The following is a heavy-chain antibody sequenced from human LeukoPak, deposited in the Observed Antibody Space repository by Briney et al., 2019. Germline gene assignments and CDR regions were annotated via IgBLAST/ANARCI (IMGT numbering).Heavy chain of an antibody. CDR1: GFTFSSYA. J-gene: IGHJ4*02. V-gene: IGHV3-30*04. D-gene: IGHD6-13*01. CDR3: ARGVRGSSWLSFDY. CDR2: ISYDGSNK. Sequence: GRSLRLSWAASGFTFSSYAMHWVRRAPGKGLEWVALISYDGSNKYYADSVKGRFTISRDNSKNTLYLQMNSLRAEDTAVYYCARGVRGSSWLSFDYWGQGTLVIVSS.